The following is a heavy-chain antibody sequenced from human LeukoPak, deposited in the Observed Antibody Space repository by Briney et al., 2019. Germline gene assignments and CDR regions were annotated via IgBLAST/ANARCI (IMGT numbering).Heavy chain of an antibody. CDR3: ARDPRGSEYSHFDS. D-gene: IGHD3-10*01. V-gene: IGHV3-7*01. Sequence: GGALTLSCVASGFSFSSYYMSWVGQAAGKGLEGVAHKKQDGNDKHYVDSVKGRFTISRDNAKSSLYLQMNRLRADDTAVYYCARDPRGSEYSHFDSWGQGTLVTVSS. CDR1: GFSFSSYY. J-gene: IGHJ4*02. CDR2: KKQDGNDK.